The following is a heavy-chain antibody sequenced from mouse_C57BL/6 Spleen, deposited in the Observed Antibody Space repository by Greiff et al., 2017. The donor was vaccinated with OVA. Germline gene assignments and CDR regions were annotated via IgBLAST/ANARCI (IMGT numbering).Heavy chain of an antibody. CDR3: ARGGNSRYFDV. D-gene: IGHD2-1*01. V-gene: IGHV1-69*01. CDR1: GYTFTSYW. CDR2: IDPSDSYT. J-gene: IGHJ1*03. Sequence: QVQLQQPGAELVMPGASVKLSCKASGYTFTSYWMHWVKQRPGQGLEWIGEIDPSDSYTNYNQKFKGKSTLTVDKSSSTAYMQLSSLTSEDSAVYYCARGGNSRYFDVWGTGTTVTVSS.